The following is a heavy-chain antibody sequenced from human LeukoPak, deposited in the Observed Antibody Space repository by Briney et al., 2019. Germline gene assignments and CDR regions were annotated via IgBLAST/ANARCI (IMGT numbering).Heavy chain of an antibody. CDR2: INHSGST. Sequence: SETLSLTCAVYGGSFSGYYWSWIRQPPGKGLEWIGEINHSGSTNYNPSLKSRVTISVDTSKNQFSLKLSSVTAADTAVYYCAVGARAFDIWGQGTMVTASS. V-gene: IGHV4-34*01. D-gene: IGHD3-16*01. CDR3: AVGARAFDI. J-gene: IGHJ3*02. CDR1: GGSFSGYY.